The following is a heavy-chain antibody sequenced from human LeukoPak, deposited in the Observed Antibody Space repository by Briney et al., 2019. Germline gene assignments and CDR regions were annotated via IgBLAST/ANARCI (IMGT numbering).Heavy chain of an antibody. J-gene: IGHJ4*02. V-gene: IGHV4-34*01. D-gene: IGHD3-16*01. CDR2: INHSGST. CDR3: ARGQRLRLGELNY. Sequence: SETLSLTCAVYGGSFSGYYWGWIRQPPGKGLEWIGEINHSGSTNYNPSLKSRVTISVDTSKNQFSLKLSSVTAADTAVYYCARGQRLRLGELNYWGQGTLVTVSS. CDR1: GGSFSGYY.